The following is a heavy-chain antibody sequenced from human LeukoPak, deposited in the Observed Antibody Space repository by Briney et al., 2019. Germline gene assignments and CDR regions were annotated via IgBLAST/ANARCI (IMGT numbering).Heavy chain of an antibody. CDR2: IFPNGRT. D-gene: IGHD2/OR15-2a*01. CDR1: GRPITDNY. Sequence: AGGSLTLPCAASGRPITDNYFSWVRQPPGKGLEGISVIFPNGRTYHADSVKGRFTISRDRPKNTFFLKMNSLRADDTALYHCARTNTVYGDFDYWGQGILVTVSS. V-gene: IGHV3-53*01. CDR3: ARTNTVYGDFDY. J-gene: IGHJ4*02.